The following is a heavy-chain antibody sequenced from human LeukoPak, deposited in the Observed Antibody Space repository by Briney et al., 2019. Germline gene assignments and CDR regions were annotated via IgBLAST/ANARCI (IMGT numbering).Heavy chain of an antibody. CDR2: IYSGGST. V-gene: IGHV3-66*01. Sequence: GGSLRLSCAASGFTVSSNYMSWVRQAPGKGLEWVSVIYSGGSTYYADSVKGRFTISRDNSKNTLYLQMNSLRAEDTAVYYCARARGGSYKSVLGIFDYWGQGTLVTVSS. D-gene: IGHD1-26*01. J-gene: IGHJ4*02. CDR1: GFTVSSNY. CDR3: ARARGGSYKSVLGIFDY.